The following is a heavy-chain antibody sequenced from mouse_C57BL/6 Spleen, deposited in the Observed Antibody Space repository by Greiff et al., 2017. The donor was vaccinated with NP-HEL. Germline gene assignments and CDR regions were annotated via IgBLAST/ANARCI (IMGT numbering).Heavy chain of an antibody. CDR1: GGAFRRSS. Sequence: EVKVEESGGGLVKPGGGMKGEGGDAGGAFRRSSLAGVRPPPSTSLEWVATISDGGSYTYYPDNVKGRFTISRDNAKNNLYLQMSHLKSEDTAMYYCAREGSSRDFDYWGQGTTLTVSS. D-gene: IGHD3-3*01. CDR3: AREGSSRDFDY. V-gene: IGHV5-4*01. J-gene: IGHJ2*01. CDR2: ISDGGSYT.